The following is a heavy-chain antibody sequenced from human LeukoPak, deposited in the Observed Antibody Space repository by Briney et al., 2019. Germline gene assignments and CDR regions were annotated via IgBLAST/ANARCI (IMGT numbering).Heavy chain of an antibody. V-gene: IGHV3-23*01. D-gene: IGHD2-2*03. CDR3: AREGVGYCGSTSCSYFDY. CDR2: ISGSGGST. Sequence: GGSLRLSCAASGFTFSSYAMSWVRQAPGKGLEWVSAISGSGGSTYYADSVKGRFTISRDNSKNTLYLQMNSLRAEDTAVYYCAREGVGYCGSTSCSYFDYWGQGTLVTVSS. J-gene: IGHJ4*02. CDR1: GFTFSSYA.